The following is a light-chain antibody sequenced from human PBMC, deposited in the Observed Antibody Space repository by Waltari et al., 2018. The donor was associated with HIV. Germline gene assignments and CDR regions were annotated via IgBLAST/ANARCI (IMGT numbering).Light chain of an antibody. CDR3: QSYDSSNHVV. J-gene: IGLJ2*01. CDR2: EDN. Sequence: NFMLTQPHSVSESPGKTVTISCTRSSGSIASNSVQWYQQRPGSSPTPVIYEDNQRPSGVPARFSGSIDSSSNSASLTISGLKTEDEADYYCQSYDSSNHVVFGGGTKLTVL. CDR1: SGSIASNS. V-gene: IGLV6-57*01.